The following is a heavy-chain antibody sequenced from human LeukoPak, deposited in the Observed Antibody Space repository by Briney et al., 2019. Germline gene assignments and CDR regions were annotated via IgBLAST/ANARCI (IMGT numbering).Heavy chain of an antibody. D-gene: IGHD1-26*01. CDR3: AKSRGESRGASNY. CDR2: ISGSGDTT. CDR1: GFTFSSYA. Sequence: PEGSLRLSCAASGFTFSSYAMNWVRQAPGKGLEWVSFISGSGDTTYYADSVKGRFTISRDSSKNTLYLQMNSLRAEDTAVYYCAKSRGESRGASNYWGQGTLVTVSS. V-gene: IGHV3-23*01. J-gene: IGHJ4*02.